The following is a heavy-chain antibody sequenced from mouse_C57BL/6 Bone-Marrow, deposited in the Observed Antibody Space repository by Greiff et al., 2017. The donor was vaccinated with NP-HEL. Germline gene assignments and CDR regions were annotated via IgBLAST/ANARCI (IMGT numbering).Heavy chain of an antibody. Sequence: QVQLQQPGAELVKPGASVKMSCKASGYTFTSYWITWVKQRPGQGLEWIGDIYPGSGSTNYNEKFKSKATLTVDTSSSTAYMQLSSLKSEDSAVYYCARVGLRPWYFDVWGTGTTGTVSS. V-gene: IGHV1-55*01. CDR3: ARVGLRPWYFDV. D-gene: IGHD2-4*01. J-gene: IGHJ1*03. CDR2: IYPGSGST. CDR1: GYTFTSYW.